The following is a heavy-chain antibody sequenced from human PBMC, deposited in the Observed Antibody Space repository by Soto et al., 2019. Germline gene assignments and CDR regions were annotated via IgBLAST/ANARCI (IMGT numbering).Heavy chain of an antibody. J-gene: IGHJ6*02. Sequence: GESLKISCKGSGYSFTSYWISWVLQMPGKGLEWMGRIDPSDSYTNYSPSFQGHVTISADKSISTAYLQWSSLKASDTAMYYCARHPRSSGCYWSIYYYYGMDVWGQGTTVTVSS. CDR1: GYSFTSYW. CDR2: IDPSDSYT. D-gene: IGHD6-19*01. V-gene: IGHV5-10-1*01. CDR3: ARHPRSSGCYWSIYYYYGMDV.